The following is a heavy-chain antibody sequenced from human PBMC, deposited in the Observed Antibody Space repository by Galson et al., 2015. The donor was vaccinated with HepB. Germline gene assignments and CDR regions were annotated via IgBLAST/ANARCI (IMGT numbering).Heavy chain of an antibody. CDR1: GFTFSSYA. J-gene: IGHJ4*02. CDR2: ISGSGGST. CDR3: ATQEDSSGWYAGDGY. D-gene: IGHD6-19*01. Sequence: SLRLSCAAPGFTFSSYAMSWVRQAPGKGLEWVSAISGSGGSTYYADSVKGRFTISRDNSKNTLYLQMNSLRAEDTAVYYCATQEDSSGWYAGDGYWGQGTLVTVSS. V-gene: IGHV3-23*01.